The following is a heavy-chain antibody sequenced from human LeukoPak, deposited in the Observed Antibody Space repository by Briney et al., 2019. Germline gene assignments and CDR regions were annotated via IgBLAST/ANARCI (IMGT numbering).Heavy chain of an antibody. J-gene: IGHJ6*02. D-gene: IGHD2-2*01. CDR3: ARGGVYQLLSLRDYYYGMDV. V-gene: IGHV3-74*01. CDR1: GFTFSSYW. CDR2: INSDGSST. Sequence: PGGSLRLSCAASGFTFSSYWMHWVRQAPGKGLVWVSRINSDGSSTSYADSVKGRFAISRDNAENTLYLQMNSLRAEDTAVYYCARGGVYQLLSLRDYYYGMDVWGQGTTVTVSS.